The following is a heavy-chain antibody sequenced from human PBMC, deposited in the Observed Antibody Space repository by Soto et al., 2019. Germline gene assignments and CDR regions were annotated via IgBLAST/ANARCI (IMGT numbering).Heavy chain of an antibody. D-gene: IGHD3-3*01. CDR3: ASGTAYYDFWSGKNYYYGMDV. J-gene: IGHJ6*02. CDR2: IWYDGSNK. CDR1: GFTFSSYG. Sequence: QVQLVESGGGVVQPGRSLRLSCAASGFTFSSYGMHWVRQAPGKGLEWVAVIWYDGSNKYYAGSVKGRFTISRDNSKNTLYLQMNSLRAEDTAVYYCASGTAYYDFWSGKNYYYGMDVWGQGTTVTVSS. V-gene: IGHV3-33*01.